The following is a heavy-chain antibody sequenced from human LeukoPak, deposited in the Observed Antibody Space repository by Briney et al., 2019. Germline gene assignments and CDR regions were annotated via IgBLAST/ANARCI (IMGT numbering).Heavy chain of an antibody. CDR3: ARDMEGYCSGGSCYMYF. D-gene: IGHD2-15*01. CDR2: IRYDGSNK. J-gene: IGHJ4*02. V-gene: IGHV3-33*01. Sequence: PGGSLRLSCAASGFTFSSYGMHWVRQAPGKGLEWVAVIRYDGSNKYYADSVKGRFTISRDNSKNTLYLQMNSLRAEDTAVYYCARDMEGYCSGGSCYMYFWGQGTLVTVSS. CDR1: GFTFSSYG.